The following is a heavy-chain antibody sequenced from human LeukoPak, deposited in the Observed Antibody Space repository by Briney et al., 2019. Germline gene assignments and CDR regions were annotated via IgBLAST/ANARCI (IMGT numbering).Heavy chain of an antibody. CDR3: AKGSGGSGSFYNHFDC. CDR2: ISSDGSNK. Sequence: GGSLRLSCAASGLSFNSCGMHWVRQAPGKGLEWVAVISSDGSNKYYADSVKGRFTVSRDNSKNTLSLQMNSLRTEDTAVFYCAKGSGGSGSFYNHFDCWGQGTLVTVSS. J-gene: IGHJ4*02. V-gene: IGHV3-30*18. CDR1: GLSFNSCG. D-gene: IGHD3-10*01.